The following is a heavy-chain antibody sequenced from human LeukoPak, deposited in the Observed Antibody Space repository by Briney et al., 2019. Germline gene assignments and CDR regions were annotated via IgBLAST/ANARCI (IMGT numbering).Heavy chain of an antibody. CDR3: ARTEWSGELLYLDY. D-gene: IGHD3-10*01. V-gene: IGHV1-2*02. CDR1: GYTFTGYY. Sequence: GASVKVSCKASGYTFTGYYMHWVRQAPGQGLEWMGWINPNSGGTNYAQKFQGRVTMTRDTSISTAYMELSRLRSDDTAVYYCARTEWSGELLYLDYWGQGTLVTVSS. J-gene: IGHJ4*02. CDR2: INPNSGGT.